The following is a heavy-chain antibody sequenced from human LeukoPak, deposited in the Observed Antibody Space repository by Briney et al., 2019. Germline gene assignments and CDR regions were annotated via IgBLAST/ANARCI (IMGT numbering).Heavy chain of an antibody. CDR2: IYYSGST. V-gene: IGHV4-39*07. Sequence: SETLSLTCTVSGGSISSSSYYWGWIRQPPGKGLEWIGSIYYSGSTYYNPSLKSRVTISVDTSKNQFSLKLSSVTAADTAVYYCARDPGALMIVDAFDIWGQGTMVTVSS. CDR1: GGSISSSSYY. J-gene: IGHJ3*02. CDR3: ARDPGALMIVDAFDI. D-gene: IGHD3-22*01.